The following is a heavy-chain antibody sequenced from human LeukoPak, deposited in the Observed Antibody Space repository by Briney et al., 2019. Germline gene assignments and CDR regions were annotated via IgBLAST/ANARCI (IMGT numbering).Heavy chain of an antibody. CDR1: GFTFSSYA. D-gene: IGHD3-16*01. V-gene: IGHV3-23*01. J-gene: IGHJ4*02. CDR2: ISGSGGST. CDR3: AKDHAPRTAGGGPFDY. Sequence: GRSLRLSCAASGFTFSSYAMSWVRQAPGKGLEWVSAISGSGGSTYYADSVKGRFTISRDNSKNTLYLQMNSLRAEDTAVYYCAKDHAPRTAGGGPFDYWGQGTLVTVSS.